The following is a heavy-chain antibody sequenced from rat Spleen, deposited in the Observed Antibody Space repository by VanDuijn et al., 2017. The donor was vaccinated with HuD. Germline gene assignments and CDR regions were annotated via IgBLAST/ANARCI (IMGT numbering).Heavy chain of an antibody. V-gene: IGHV2-72*01. CDR2: IWPSGST. Sequence: QVQLKESGPGLMQSSETLSLTCTVSGFSLTTNGVGWLRQPLGRGLMWMGTIWPSGSTNYNLDVQSRLSISRDTSKSQVFLKMDSLQPEDTGTYYCARHPWGGAPYYWGQGVMVTVSS. CDR1: GFSLTTNG. D-gene: IGHD5-1*01. J-gene: IGHJ2*01. CDR3: ARHPWGGAPYY.